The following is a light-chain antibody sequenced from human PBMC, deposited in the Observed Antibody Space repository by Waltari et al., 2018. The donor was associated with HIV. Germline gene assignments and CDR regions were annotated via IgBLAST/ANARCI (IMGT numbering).Light chain of an antibody. Sequence: SYELTQPPSVSVFPGQTARTTCPGDVLTKTYVYWYQQKPGQAPGLVIFKATERPPGIPERFSGSRSGTTVTLTITGVRPEDEGDYYCQSRGIRGSYVFGSGTKVTVL. J-gene: IGLJ1*01. CDR2: KAT. CDR1: VLTKTY. V-gene: IGLV3-25*03. CDR3: QSRGIRGSYV.